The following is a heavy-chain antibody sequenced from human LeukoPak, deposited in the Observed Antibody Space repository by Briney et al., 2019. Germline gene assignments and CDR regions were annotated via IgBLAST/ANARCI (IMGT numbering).Heavy chain of an antibody. CDR3: ARDQPLYYYDSSGYYYEWNAFDI. J-gene: IGHJ3*02. CDR1: GGSISSRSYY. Sequence: SETLSLTCTVSGGSISSRSYYWGWIRQPPGKGLEWIGKISDSGNTYYSPSLRSRVTISVDTSKNQFSLKLSSVAAADTAVYYCARDQPLYYYDSSGYYYEWNAFDIWGQGTMVTVSS. V-gene: IGHV4-39*07. CDR2: ISDSGNT. D-gene: IGHD3-22*01.